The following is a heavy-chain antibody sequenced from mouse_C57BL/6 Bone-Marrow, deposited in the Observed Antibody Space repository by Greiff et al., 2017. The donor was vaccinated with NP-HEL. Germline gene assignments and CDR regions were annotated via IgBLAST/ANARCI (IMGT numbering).Heavy chain of an antibody. J-gene: IGHJ1*03. Sequence: VKLQESGAELVRPGTSVSLSCKASGYTFTNYWIGWSKQRPGHGLEWIGDIYPGGGYTNYNEKFKGKATLTPDKSSSTAYMQFSSLTSEDSAIYYCARGYYGSSSWYVDVWGTGTTVTVSS. V-gene: IGHV1-63*01. CDR2: IYPGGGYT. CDR3: ARGYYGSSSWYVDV. D-gene: IGHD1-1*01. CDR1: GYTFTNYW.